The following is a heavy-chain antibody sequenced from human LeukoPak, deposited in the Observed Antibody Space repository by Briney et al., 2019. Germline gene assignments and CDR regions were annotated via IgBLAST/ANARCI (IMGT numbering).Heavy chain of an antibody. V-gene: IGHV4-59*08. D-gene: IGHD3-3*01. Sequence: PSETLSLTCTVSGGSISSYYWSWIRQPPGKGLEWIGYIYYSGSTNYNPSLKSRVTISVDTSKNQFSLKLSSVTAADTAVYYCARHGAARDRELRFLEWLLPFDYWGQGTLATVSS. CDR1: GGSISSYY. CDR3: ARHGAARDRELRFLEWLLPFDY. J-gene: IGHJ4*02. CDR2: IYYSGST.